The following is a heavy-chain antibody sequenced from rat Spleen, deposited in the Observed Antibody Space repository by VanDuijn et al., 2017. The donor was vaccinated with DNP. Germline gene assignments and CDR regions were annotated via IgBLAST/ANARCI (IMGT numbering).Heavy chain of an antibody. D-gene: IGHD1-5*01. Sequence: QVQLKESGPGLVQPSQTLSLTCTVAGFSLTSYTVSWVRQPPGKGLEWIAAMSSGGSTYYNSALKARLSISRDTSKSQVFLKMNSLRTEDTAMYFCAKEQLGNWFAYWGQGTLVTVSS. CDR2: MSSGGST. J-gene: IGHJ3*01. CDR3: AKEQLGNWFAY. V-gene: IGHV2-6*01. CDR1: GFSLTSYT.